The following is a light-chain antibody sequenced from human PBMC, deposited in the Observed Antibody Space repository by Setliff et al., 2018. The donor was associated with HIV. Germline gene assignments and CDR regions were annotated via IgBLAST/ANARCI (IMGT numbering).Light chain of an antibody. Sequence: QSALAQPPSASGSPGQSVTISCTGTSSDVGGYNYVSWYQQHPGKAPKLVTFEVTKRPSGVPDRFSGSKSGITASLTISGLQPEDESDYYCSSYTASSTLVFGGGTKVTVL. CDR3: SSYTASSTLV. J-gene: IGLJ3*02. V-gene: IGLV2-8*01. CDR1: SSDVGGYNY. CDR2: EVT.